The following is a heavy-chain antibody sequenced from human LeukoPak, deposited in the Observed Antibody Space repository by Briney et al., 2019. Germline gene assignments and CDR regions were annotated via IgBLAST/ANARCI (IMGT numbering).Heavy chain of an antibody. V-gene: IGHV3-30*04. Sequence: GGSLRLSCAASAFTFSTYSMHWVRQAPGKGLEWVAAISYDGPNKNYADSVKGRFTISRDNSKNTLYLQMNSLRAEDTAVYYCAKGFGPVMGYFDYWGQGTLVTVSS. J-gene: IGHJ4*02. CDR2: ISYDGPNK. D-gene: IGHD3-3*01. CDR3: AKGFGPVMGYFDY. CDR1: AFTFSTYS.